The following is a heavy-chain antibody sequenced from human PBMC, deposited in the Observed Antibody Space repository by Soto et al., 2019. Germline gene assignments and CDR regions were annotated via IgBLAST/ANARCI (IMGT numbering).Heavy chain of an antibody. CDR1: GFPFSRYW. D-gene: IGHD6-6*01. J-gene: IGHJ5*02. V-gene: IGHV3-7*01. CDR3: GRDLPSISGRPGGWFDP. Sequence: PGGSLRLSCAAFGFPFSRYWMGWVRQAPGKGLEWVANIKQDGSEKSYVDSVKGRFSISRDNAKNSLYLQMNSLRVEDTAVYFCGRDLPSISGRPGGWFDPWGQGTLVTVSS. CDR2: IKQDGSEK.